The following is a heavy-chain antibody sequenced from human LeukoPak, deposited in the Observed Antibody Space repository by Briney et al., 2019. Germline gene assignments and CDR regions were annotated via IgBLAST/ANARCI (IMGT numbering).Heavy chain of an antibody. D-gene: IGHD5-18*01. CDR3: APRGDIEHSYVYGKWFDP. CDR1: GGSFSAYY. Sequence: SETLSLTCAVYGGSFSAYYWTWIRQPPGKGLEWIGEINHSGSSNYNSSLRSRVTISVDTSCKQFYLRLSSVTAADTAVYYCAPRGDIEHSYVYGKWFDPWGQGTRVTVSS. CDR2: INHSGSS. J-gene: IGHJ5*02. V-gene: IGHV4-34*01.